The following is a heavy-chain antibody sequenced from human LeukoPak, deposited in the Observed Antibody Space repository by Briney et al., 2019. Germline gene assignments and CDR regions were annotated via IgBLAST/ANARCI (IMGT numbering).Heavy chain of an antibody. V-gene: IGHV3-30*02. CDR1: GFTFSSYG. CDR2: IRLDGSNK. J-gene: IGHJ6*03. D-gene: IGHD2-21*01. CDR3: ARLPGYYYYYYMDV. Sequence: GGSLRLSCAASGFTFSSYGVHWVRQAPGKGLEWVAFIRLDGSNKYYADSVKGRFTISRDNSKNTLYLQMNSLRSEDTAVYYCARLPGYYYYYYMDVWGKGTTVTVSS.